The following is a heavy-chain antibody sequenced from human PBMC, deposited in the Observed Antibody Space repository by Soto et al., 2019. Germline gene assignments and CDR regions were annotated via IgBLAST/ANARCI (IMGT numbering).Heavy chain of an antibody. CDR1: GGSISSYY. J-gene: IGHJ4*02. V-gene: IGHV4-59*01. D-gene: IGHD4-4*01. CDR3: ARHLHSDSVHISPVSPDY. Sequence: SETLSLTCTVSGGSISSYYWSWIRQSPGKGLEWIGYVYYTGSTNYNPSLQSRVTISVDTSKNQFSLKLSSVTAADTAVYYCARHLHSDSVHISPVSPDYWGQGTLVTVSS. CDR2: VYYTGST.